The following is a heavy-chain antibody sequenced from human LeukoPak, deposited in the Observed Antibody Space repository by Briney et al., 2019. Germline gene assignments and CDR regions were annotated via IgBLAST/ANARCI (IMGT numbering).Heavy chain of an antibody. D-gene: IGHD1-26*01. CDR3: ARRAPASYDAFDI. J-gene: IGHJ3*02. Sequence: SETLSLTCTDSGGSISSGSYYWSWIRQPAGKGLEWIGRIYTSGSTNYNPSLKSRVTISVGTSKNQFSLKLSSETAADTAVYYCARRAPASYDAFDIWGQGTMVTVSS. CDR1: GGSISSGSYY. V-gene: IGHV4-61*02. CDR2: IYTSGST.